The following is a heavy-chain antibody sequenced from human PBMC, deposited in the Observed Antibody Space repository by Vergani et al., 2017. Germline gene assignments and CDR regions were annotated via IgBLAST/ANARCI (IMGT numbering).Heavy chain of an antibody. J-gene: IGHJ4*02. D-gene: IGHD7-27*01. CDR3: ANALYTTGGDY. V-gene: IGHV1-46*03. Sequence: QVQLVRSGAEVKKPGASVKVSCKASGYTFTSYYMHWVRQAPGQGLEWMGIINPSGGSTSYAQKFQGIVTMTRDTSTSTVYMELSSLRSEDTAVYYCANALYTTGGDYWGEGPLVTVSS. CDR2: INPSGGST. CDR1: GYTFTSYY.